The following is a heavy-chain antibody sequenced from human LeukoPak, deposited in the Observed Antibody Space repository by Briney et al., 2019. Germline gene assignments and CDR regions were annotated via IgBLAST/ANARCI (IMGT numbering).Heavy chain of an antibody. V-gene: IGHV4-59*01. CDR1: GGSISSYY. CDR3: ARGVYIAAAQYGY. CDR2: IYYSGTT. J-gene: IGHJ4*02. D-gene: IGHD6-13*01. Sequence: SETLSLTCTVSGGSISSYYWSWIRQPPGKGLEWIGYIYYSGTTNYNPSLKSRVTISVDTSKNQFSLKLSSVAAAGTAVYYCARGVYIAAAQYGYWGQGTLVTVSS.